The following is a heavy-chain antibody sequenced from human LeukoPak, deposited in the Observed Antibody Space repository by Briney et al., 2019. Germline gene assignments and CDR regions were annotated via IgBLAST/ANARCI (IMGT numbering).Heavy chain of an antibody. CDR2: INPNSGGT. CDR3: ARDHPGAGATDIDY. V-gene: IGHV1-2*02. D-gene: IGHD1-26*01. J-gene: IGHJ4*02. Sequence: ASVKVSCKASGYTFTGYYMHWVRQAPGQGLEWMGWINPNSGGTNYAQKFQGRVIITRDTSISTAYMELSRLRSDDTAVYYCARDHPGAGATDIDYWGQGTLVTVSS. CDR1: GYTFTGYY.